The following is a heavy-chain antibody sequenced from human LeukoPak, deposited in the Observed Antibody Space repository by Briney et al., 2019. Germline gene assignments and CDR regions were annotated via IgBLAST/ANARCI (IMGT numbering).Heavy chain of an antibody. J-gene: IGHJ4*02. CDR2: ISGSGSST. V-gene: IGHV3-23*01. CDR1: GFTFSSYA. Sequence: PGGTLRLSCAASGFTFSSYAMSWVRQAPGKGLEWVSAISGSGSSTYDADSVKGRFTISRDNSKNTLYLQMNSLRAEDTAVYYCAKGLSSSWTRRYFDYWGQGTLVTVSS. CDR3: AKGLSSSWTRRYFDY. D-gene: IGHD6-13*01.